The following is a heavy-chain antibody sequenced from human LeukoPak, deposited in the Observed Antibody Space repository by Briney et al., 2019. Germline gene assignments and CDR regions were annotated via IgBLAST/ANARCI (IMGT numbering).Heavy chain of an antibody. CDR2: IYSGGST. Sequence: GGSLRLSCAASGFTVSSNYMSWVRQAPGKGLEWVSVIYSGGSTYYADSVKGRFTISRDNSKNTLYLQMNSLRAEDTAVYYCARASIAAAQGAFDIWGQGTMVTVSS. V-gene: IGHV3-53*01. J-gene: IGHJ3*02. CDR1: GFTVSSNY. D-gene: IGHD6-13*01. CDR3: ARASIAAAQGAFDI.